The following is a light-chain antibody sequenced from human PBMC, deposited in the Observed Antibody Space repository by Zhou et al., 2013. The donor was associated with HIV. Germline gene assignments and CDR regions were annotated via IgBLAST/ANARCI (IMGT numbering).Light chain of an antibody. J-gene: IGKJ4*01. V-gene: IGKV3-20*01. CDR2: GAS. CDR3: HLYGSSSALS. CDR1: QSVSSY. Sequence: EVVMTQSPATLSVSPGERATLSCRASQSVSSYLAWYQQKPGQAPRLLIYGASSRATGIPDRFTGSGFGADFALTIDRLEPEDSAIYFCHLYGSSSALSFGGGTRGGD.